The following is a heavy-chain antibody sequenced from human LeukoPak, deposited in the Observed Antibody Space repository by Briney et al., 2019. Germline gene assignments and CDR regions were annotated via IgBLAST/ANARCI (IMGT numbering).Heavy chain of an antibody. D-gene: IGHD4-17*01. CDR3: AKPYPTLTTSAVLDN. V-gene: IGHV3-30*18. J-gene: IGHJ4*02. CDR1: GFTFSNYA. Sequence: GGSLRLSCAASGFTFSNYAIHWVRQAPGRGLEWVAAISYDGNSQHYGAPVKGRFTISRDNSKNTVYLQISTLTTEDAAIYYCAKPYPTLTTSAVLDNWGQGTLVTVSS. CDR2: ISYDGNSQ.